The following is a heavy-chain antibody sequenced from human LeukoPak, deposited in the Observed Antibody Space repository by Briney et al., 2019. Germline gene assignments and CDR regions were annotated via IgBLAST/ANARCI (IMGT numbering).Heavy chain of an antibody. Sequence: ASVKVSCKASGYTFTGYYMHWVRQAPGQGLEWMGWINPNSGGTNYAQKFQGRVTMTRDTSISTAYMELSRLRSDDTAVYYCARASSSYDFWSGYYPREGMDVWGQGTTVTVSS. J-gene: IGHJ6*02. CDR1: GYTFTGYY. CDR3: ARASSSYDFWSGYYPREGMDV. V-gene: IGHV1-2*02. CDR2: INPNSGGT. D-gene: IGHD3-3*01.